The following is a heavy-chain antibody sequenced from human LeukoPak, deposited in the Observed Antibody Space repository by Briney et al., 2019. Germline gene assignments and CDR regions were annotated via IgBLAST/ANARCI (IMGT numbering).Heavy chain of an antibody. J-gene: IGHJ4*02. CDR1: GYTFTSYD. D-gene: IGHD4-11*01. Sequence: ASVKVPCKASGYTFTSYDINWVRQATGQGLEWMGWMNPNSGNTGYAQKFQGRVTITRNTSMSTAYMELSSLRSEDTAVYYCARGARTMTTRPLGYWGQGTLVTVSS. CDR3: ARGARTMTTRPLGY. V-gene: IGHV1-8*01. CDR2: MNPNSGNT.